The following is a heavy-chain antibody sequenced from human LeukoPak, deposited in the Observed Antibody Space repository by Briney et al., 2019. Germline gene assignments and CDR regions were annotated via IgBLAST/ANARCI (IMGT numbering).Heavy chain of an antibody. Sequence: PSETLSLTCAVYGGSFSGYYWSWIRQPPGKGLEWIGEINHSGSTNYNPSLKSRVTISVDTSKNQFSLKLSSVTAADTAVYYCATEAAGTQRNWFDPWGQGTLVTVSS. CDR1: GGSFSGYY. D-gene: IGHD6-13*01. CDR2: INHSGST. J-gene: IGHJ5*02. CDR3: ATEAAGTQRNWFDP. V-gene: IGHV4-34*01.